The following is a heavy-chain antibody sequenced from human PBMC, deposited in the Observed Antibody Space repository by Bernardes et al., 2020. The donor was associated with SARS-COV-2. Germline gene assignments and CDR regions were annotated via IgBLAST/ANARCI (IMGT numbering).Heavy chain of an antibody. CDR2: MNPNSGNT. D-gene: IGHD3-3*01. Sequence: ASVKVSCKASGYTFTSYDINWVRQATGQGLEWMGGMNPNSGNTGYAQKFQGRVTMTRNTSISTAYMELRSLRSDDTAVYYCARVTLYCSSTSCSGRYYDFWSGYVAYYYYMDVWGKGTTVTVSS. CDR3: ARVTLYCSSTSCSGRYYDFWSGYVAYYYYMDV. V-gene: IGHV1-8*01. CDR1: GYTFTSYD. J-gene: IGHJ6*03.